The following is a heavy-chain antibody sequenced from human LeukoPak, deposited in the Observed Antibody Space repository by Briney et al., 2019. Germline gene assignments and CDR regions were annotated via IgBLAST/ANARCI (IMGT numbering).Heavy chain of an antibody. Sequence: GGSLRLSCAASGFPFSGYWMDWVRQAPGKGMEWVANIKQDGSEEYYADSGKGRFTISRDNAKNSLYLQMNSLRAEDTAVYYCSRSLDYWGQGALVTVSS. CDR2: IKQDGSEE. CDR3: SRSLDY. V-gene: IGHV3-7*01. CDR1: GFPFSGYW. J-gene: IGHJ4*02.